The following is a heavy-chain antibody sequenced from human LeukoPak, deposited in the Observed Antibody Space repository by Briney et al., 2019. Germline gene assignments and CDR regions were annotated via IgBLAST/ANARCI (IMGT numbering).Heavy chain of an antibody. D-gene: IGHD5-18*01. J-gene: IGHJ5*02. V-gene: IGHV2-26*01. CDR3: ARIRGGYSYGYYWFDP. Sequence: ETLSLTCTVSGGSISSGGYYWSWIRQPPGKALEWLAHIFSNDEKSYSTSLKSRLTISKDTSKSQVVLTMTNMDPVDTATYYCARIRGGYSYGYYWFDPWGQGTLVTVSS. CDR1: GGSISSGGYY. CDR2: IFSNDEK.